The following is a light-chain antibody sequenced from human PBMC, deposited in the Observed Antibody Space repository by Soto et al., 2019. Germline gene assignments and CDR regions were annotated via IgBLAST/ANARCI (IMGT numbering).Light chain of an antibody. J-gene: IGKJ4*01. Sequence: EIVMTQSPATLSVSPGERATLSCRASQRVSSNLAWYQQKPGQAPRLLIYGASTRATGITARFSGSGSGTELTLTISSLQSEDFSVSYCQLYNNWPPLTFGGGTKVEIK. CDR3: QLYNNWPPLT. CDR1: QRVSSN. CDR2: GAS. V-gene: IGKV3-15*01.